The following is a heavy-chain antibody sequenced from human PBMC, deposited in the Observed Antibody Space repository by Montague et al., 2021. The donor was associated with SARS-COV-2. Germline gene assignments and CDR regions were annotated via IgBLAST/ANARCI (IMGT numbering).Heavy chain of an antibody. CDR3: ARERGYCSGGSCYSGWFDP. CDR1: GYSISSGNY. V-gene: IGHV4-38-2*02. D-gene: IGHD2-15*01. CDR2: IYHSGST. J-gene: IGHJ5*02. Sequence: SETLSLTCTVSGYSISSGNYWGWIRQPPGKGLEWIGSIYHSGSTNYDPSLKSRVTISVDTSKNQFSPKLSSVTAADTAVYYCARERGYCSGGSCYSGWFDPWGQGTLVTVSS.